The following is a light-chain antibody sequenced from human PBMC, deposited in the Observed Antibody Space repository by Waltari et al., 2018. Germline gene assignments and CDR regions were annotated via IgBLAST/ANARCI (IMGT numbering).Light chain of an antibody. J-gene: IGLJ3*02. CDR2: DND. CDR3: GTWDSSLSVGV. CDR1: NYNIGNNY. Sequence: QSVLTQPPSVSAAPGQRVTISCSGRNYNIGNNYISGYQKFPGTAPKLLIYDNDKRPAGIAYRFSGSKSATSATLDITGLQTGDEADYFCGTWDSSLSVGVFGGGTKLTVL. V-gene: IGLV1-51*01.